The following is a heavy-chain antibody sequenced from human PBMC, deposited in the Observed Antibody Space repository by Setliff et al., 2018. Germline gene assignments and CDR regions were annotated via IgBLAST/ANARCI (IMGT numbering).Heavy chain of an antibody. J-gene: IGHJ6*02. CDR2: ISAYNGNT. CDR1: GYTFTSYG. CDR3: AGPGVPAAMFSGMDV. V-gene: IGHV1-18*01. Sequence: ASVKVSCKASGYTFTSYGFSWVRQAPGQGLEWMGWISAYNGNTKYAQKFQGRVTTTTDTSTSTVYMELRSLTSDDTAVYYCAGPGVPAAMFSGMDVWGQGTTVTVPS. D-gene: IGHD2-2*01.